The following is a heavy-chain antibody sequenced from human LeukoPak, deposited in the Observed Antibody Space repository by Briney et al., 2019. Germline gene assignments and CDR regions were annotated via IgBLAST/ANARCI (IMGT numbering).Heavy chain of an antibody. CDR2: ISYDGTKI. D-gene: IGHD3-3*02. CDR3: ARDSVKLPGISYFDN. CDR1: GFSFSTHK. V-gene: IGHV3-30-3*01. J-gene: IGHJ1*01. Sequence: PGGSLRLSCAASGFSFSTHKMNWVRQAPGKGLEWVAVISYDGTKICYADSAKGRFTISRDNSKNMVYLQMNSLRAEDTALYYCARDSVKLPGISYFDNWGQGTLVTVSS.